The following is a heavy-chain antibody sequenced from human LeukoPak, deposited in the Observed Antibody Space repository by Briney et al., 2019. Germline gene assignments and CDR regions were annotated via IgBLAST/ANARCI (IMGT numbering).Heavy chain of an antibody. J-gene: IGHJ6*03. Sequence: GGSLRLSCAASGFTVSSNEMSWVRQAPGKGLEWVSSISGGSTYYADSRKGRFTISRDNSKNTLHLQMNSLRAEDTAVYYCAKDGLGGFGDYMDVWGKGTTVTISS. CDR2: ISGGST. V-gene: IGHV3-38-3*01. CDR3: AKDGLGGFGDYMDV. D-gene: IGHD3-10*01. CDR1: GFTVSSNE.